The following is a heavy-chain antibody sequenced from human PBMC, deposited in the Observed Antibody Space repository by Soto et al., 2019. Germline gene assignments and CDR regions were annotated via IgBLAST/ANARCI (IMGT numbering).Heavy chain of an antibody. Sequence: EVQLLESGGGLVQTGGSLRLSCAASGFTFGTYAMKWLRQAPGRGLECVSFISGSGRTTYYAESVKGRFTVSRDNSKSTMYLQMNSLRAEDTALYYCAKFRGPSYSYYYMDVWGNGTTVTVSS. D-gene: IGHD3-16*01. J-gene: IGHJ6*03. V-gene: IGHV3-23*01. CDR1: GFTFGTYA. CDR3: AKFRGPSYSYYYMDV. CDR2: ISGSGRTT.